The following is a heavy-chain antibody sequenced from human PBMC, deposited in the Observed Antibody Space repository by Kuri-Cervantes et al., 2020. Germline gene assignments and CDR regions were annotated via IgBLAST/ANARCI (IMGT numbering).Heavy chain of an antibody. Sequence: ASVKVSCKASGYTFTSYGISWVRQAPGQGLEWMGWISAYNGNTNYAQKLQGRVTMTTDTSTSTAYMELRSLRSDDTAVYYCASGYCSGGSCYPGYFQHLGQGTLVTVSS. CDR2: ISAYNGNT. CDR3: ASGYCSGGSCYPGYFQH. V-gene: IGHV1-18*01. CDR1: GYTFTSYG. D-gene: IGHD2-15*01. J-gene: IGHJ1*01.